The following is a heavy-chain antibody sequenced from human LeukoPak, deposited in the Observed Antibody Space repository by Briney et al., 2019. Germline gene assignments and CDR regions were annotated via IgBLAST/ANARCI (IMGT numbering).Heavy chain of an antibody. CDR2: ISAYNGNT. CDR1: GYTFTIYG. Sequence: ASVKVSFKASGYTFTIYGISWVRQAPGQGLEWMGWISAYNGNTNYAQKLQGRVTMTTDTSTSTAYMELRSLRSDDTAVYYCAGATTAYYYYGMDVWGQGTTVTVSS. D-gene: IGHD1-26*01. J-gene: IGHJ6*02. CDR3: AGATTAYYYYGMDV. V-gene: IGHV1-18*01.